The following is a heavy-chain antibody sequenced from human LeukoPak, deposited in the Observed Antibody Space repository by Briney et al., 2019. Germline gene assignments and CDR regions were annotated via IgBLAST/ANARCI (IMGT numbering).Heavy chain of an antibody. CDR3: AKFLPTHIVVANYYFDY. CDR1: GFTVSSNY. J-gene: IGHJ4*02. V-gene: IGHV3-23*01. Sequence: GGSLRLSCAASGFTVSSNYMSWVRQAPGKGLEWVSAISGSGGSTYYADSVKGRFTISRDNSKNTLYLQMNSLRAEDTAVYYCAKFLPTHIVVANYYFDYWGQGTLVTVSS. D-gene: IGHD2-21*01. CDR2: ISGSGGST.